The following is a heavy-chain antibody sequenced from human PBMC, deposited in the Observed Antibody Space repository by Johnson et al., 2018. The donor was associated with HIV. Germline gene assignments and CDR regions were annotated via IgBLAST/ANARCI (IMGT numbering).Heavy chain of an antibody. CDR3: ADEGSMAVPGVLNV. CDR1: GFTFSSYA. CDR2: INWNGGST. Sequence: QVQLVESGGGVVQPGRSLRLSCAASGFTFSSYAMHWVRQAPGKGLEWVSGINWNGGSTGYADSVKGRFTISRDNAKNSLYLQMNSLRGEDTAVYYCADEGSMAVPGVLNVWGQGPMVPVSS. J-gene: IGHJ3*01. D-gene: IGHD6-19*01. V-gene: IGHV3-NL1*01.